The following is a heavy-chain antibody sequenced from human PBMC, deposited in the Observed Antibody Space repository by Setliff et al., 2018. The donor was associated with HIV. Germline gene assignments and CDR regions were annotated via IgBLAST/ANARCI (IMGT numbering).Heavy chain of an antibody. J-gene: IGHJ3*02. D-gene: IGHD6-13*01. Sequence: LSETLSLTCTVSGVSISYYHWSWIRQPPGKGLGWIGYISYTGNTNYDPSLASRVTISVDTSKNQFSLKLSSVTAADTAVYYCARHWYSSSWYHVFDIWGQGTMVTVSS. CDR3: ARHWYSSSWYHVFDI. CDR1: GVSISYYH. V-gene: IGHV4-59*08. CDR2: ISYTGNT.